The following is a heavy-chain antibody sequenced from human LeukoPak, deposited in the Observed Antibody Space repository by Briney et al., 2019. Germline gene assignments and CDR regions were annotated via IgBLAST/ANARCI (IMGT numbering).Heavy chain of an antibody. CDR2: IYYSGST. CDR3: ARDDYYGSGSSGIYYYYGMDA. J-gene: IGHJ6*04. V-gene: IGHV4-30-4*01. D-gene: IGHD3-10*01. CDR1: GGSISSGDYY. Sequence: SQTLSLTCTVSGGSISSGDYYWSWIRQPPGKGLEWIGYIYYSGSTYYNPSLKSRVTISVDTSKNQFSLKLSSVTAADTAVYYCARDDYYGSGSSGIYYYYGMDAWGKGTTVTVSS.